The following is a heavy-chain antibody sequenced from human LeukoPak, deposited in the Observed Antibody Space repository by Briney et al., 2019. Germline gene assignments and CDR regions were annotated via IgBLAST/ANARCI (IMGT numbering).Heavy chain of an antibody. CDR1: GFAFSSQA. CDR2: ISDSGSIT. J-gene: IGHJ4*02. CDR3: AKAYCSGGRCYYYFDF. Sequence: GGSLRLSCAASGFAFSSQAMGWVRQAPGKGLEWVSVISDSGSITYYADSVKGRFTISRDNSKNTLFLQMNRLRAEDTAVYYCAKAYCSGGRCYYYFDFWGQGTLVTVSS. D-gene: IGHD2-15*01. V-gene: IGHV3-23*01.